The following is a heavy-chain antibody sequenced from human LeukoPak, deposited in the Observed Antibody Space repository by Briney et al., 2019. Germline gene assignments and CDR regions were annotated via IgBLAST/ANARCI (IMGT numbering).Heavy chain of an antibody. CDR3: ARQYSYGSRAFDY. CDR1: GFTFSDYY. V-gene: IGHV3-11*01. CDR2: ISSSGSTI. J-gene: IGHJ4*02. Sequence: PGGSLRLSCAASGFTFSDYYMNWICQASGKGLEWVSYISSSGSTIYYADSVKGRFTISRDNAKNSLYLQMNSLRAEDTAAYYCARQYSYGSRAFDYWGQGTLVTVSS. D-gene: IGHD5-18*01.